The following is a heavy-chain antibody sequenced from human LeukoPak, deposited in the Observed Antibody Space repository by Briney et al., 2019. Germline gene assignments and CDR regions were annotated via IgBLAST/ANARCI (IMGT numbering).Heavy chain of an antibody. CDR1: GFTFDDYA. V-gene: IGHV3-43*01. D-gene: IGHD3-10*01. J-gene: IGHJ4*01. Sequence: GGSLRLSCAASGFTFDDYAMHWVRQAPGKGLEWVALISWEGHTTYYADSVRGRFTISRDNSKNSLYLQMNSLRTEDTAFYYCTRDTDYGSATNYFDSWGHGTLVSVSS. CDR2: ISWEGHTT. CDR3: TRDTDYGSATNYFDS.